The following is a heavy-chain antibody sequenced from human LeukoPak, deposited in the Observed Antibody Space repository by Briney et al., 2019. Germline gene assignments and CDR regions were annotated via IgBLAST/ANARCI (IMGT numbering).Heavy chain of an antibody. CDR3: ARARLTTYYYYGMDV. CDR1: GFTFSSFW. D-gene: IGHD1-1*01. J-gene: IGHJ6*02. V-gene: IGHV3-7*05. CDR2: IKQDGSEE. Sequence: GRSLRLSCAASGFTFSSFWMSWVRQAPGKGLEWVANIKQDGSEEYYVDSMKGRFTISRDNARNTLYLQMNSLRAEDTAVYYCARARLTTYYYYGMDVWGQTPMTTVSS.